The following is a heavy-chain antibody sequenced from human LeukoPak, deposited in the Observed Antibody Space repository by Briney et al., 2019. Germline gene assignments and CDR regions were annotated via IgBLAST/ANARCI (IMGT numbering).Heavy chain of an antibody. J-gene: IGHJ4*02. V-gene: IGHV4-59*08. CDR2: IYYSGST. CDR3: ARLVYDSRGYYFDY. CDR1: GGSISPYY. D-gene: IGHD3-22*01. Sequence: SETLSLTCTVSGGSISPYYWSWIRQPPGKGPEWIGYIYYSGSTNYNPSLTGRVTISVDTSKNQFSLKLRSVTAADTAVYHCARLVYDSRGYYFDYWGQGTLVTVSS.